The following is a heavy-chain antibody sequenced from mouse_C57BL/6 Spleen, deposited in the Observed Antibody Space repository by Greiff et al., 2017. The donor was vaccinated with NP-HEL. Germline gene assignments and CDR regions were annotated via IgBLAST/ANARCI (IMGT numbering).Heavy chain of an antibody. D-gene: IGHD2-1*01. J-gene: IGHJ2*01. CDR1: GYSITSGYY. CDR3: ARDYGNPYYFDY. Sequence: EVQLQESGPGLVKPSQSLSLTCSVTGYSITSGYYWNWIRQFPGNKLEWMGYISYDGSNNYNPSLKNRISITRDTSKNQFFLKLNSVTTEDTATYYCARDYGNPYYFDYWGQGTTLTVSS. CDR2: ISYDGSN. V-gene: IGHV3-6*01.